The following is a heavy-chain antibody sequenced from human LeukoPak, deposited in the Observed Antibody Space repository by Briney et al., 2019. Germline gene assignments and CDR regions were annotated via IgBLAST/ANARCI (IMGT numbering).Heavy chain of an antibody. D-gene: IGHD3-10*01. Sequence: GGSLRLSCAASGFTFSNYWMTWVRQSPGKGLEWVAIIKPDGSDRYSVDSEKGRFTVSRDNAKNSLYLQISSLRAEDTAVYYCARGGHRQKEFWGQGTLVTVSS. CDR2: IKPDGSDR. CDR3: ARGGHRQKEF. J-gene: IGHJ4*02. CDR1: GFTFSNYW. V-gene: IGHV3-7*01.